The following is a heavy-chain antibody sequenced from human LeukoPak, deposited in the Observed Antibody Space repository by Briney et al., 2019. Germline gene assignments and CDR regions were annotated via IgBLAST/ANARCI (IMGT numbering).Heavy chain of an antibody. V-gene: IGHV4-39*01. CDR1: GGSISSSSYY. Sequence: SETLSLTCTVSGGSISSSSYYWGWIRQPPGRGLEWIGSIYYSGSTYYNPSLKSRVTISVDTSKNQFSLKLSSVTAADTAVYYCARIDRSGHWFDPWGQGTLVTVSS. CDR3: ARIDRSGHWFDP. CDR2: IYYSGST. J-gene: IGHJ5*02.